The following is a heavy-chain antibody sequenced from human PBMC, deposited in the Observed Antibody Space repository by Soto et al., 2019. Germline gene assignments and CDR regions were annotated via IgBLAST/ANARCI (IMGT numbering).Heavy chain of an antibody. CDR3: ASTRRDGYNNYYYYYGMDV. Sequence: GGSLRLSCAASGFAFSSYNMNWVRQAPGKGLEWVSSISSSSSYIYYADSVKGRFTISRDNAKNSLYLQMNSLRAEDTAVYYSASTRRDGYNNYYYYYGMDVWGQGTTVTAP. CDR1: GFAFSSYN. V-gene: IGHV3-21*01. J-gene: IGHJ6*02. D-gene: IGHD5-12*01. CDR2: ISSSSSYI.